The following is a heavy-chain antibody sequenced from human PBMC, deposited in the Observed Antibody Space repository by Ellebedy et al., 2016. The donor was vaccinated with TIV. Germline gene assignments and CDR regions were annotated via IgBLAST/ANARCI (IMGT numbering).Heavy chain of an antibody. CDR2: ISGSGNST. D-gene: IGHD3-10*01. V-gene: IGHV3-23*01. Sequence: GESLKISCAGSAFTFRSYVMSWVRQAPGKVLEWVASISGSGNSTYYADSVKGRFTISRGNSKHTLYLQMNSRRAEDTAVYYCTRVLNTMVRGLYYFDCWGQGTLVPVSS. CDR3: TRVLNTMVRGLYYFDC. J-gene: IGHJ4*02. CDR1: AFTFRSYV.